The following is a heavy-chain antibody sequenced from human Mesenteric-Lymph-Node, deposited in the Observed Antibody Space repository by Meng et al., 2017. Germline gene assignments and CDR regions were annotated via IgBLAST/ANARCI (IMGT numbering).Heavy chain of an antibody. Sequence: GESLKISCVASGFTFSSYAMSWVRQAPGKGLEWVSGISGSGGSTYYADSVKGRFTISRDNSKNTLCLQMSSLRAEDTAVYYCARNYGDYGWYFDLWGRGTLVTVSS. V-gene: IGHV3-23*01. CDR2: ISGSGGST. CDR3: ARNYGDYGWYFDL. D-gene: IGHD4-17*01. J-gene: IGHJ2*01. CDR1: GFTFSSYA.